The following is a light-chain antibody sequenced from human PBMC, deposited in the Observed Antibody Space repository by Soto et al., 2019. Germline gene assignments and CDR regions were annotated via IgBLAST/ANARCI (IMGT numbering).Light chain of an antibody. CDR3: QQRRNCPLGFS. J-gene: IGKJ2*03. Sequence: EIVLTQSPATVSLSPGETATLSCRASQSVTNYLAWFQQKPGQPPRLLLYETSNRAAGVPARFSGSGSGTDVTVTISSLEPDDFEVFYCQQRRNCPLGFSFGLGTKLEIK. CDR2: ETS. CDR1: QSVTNY. V-gene: IGKV3-11*01.